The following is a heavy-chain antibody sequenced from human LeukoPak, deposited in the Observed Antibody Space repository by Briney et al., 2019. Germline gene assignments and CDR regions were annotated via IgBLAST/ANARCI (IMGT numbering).Heavy chain of an antibody. CDR3: AREGYYGSGSPPSLYFDY. CDR1: GFAFSNYA. Sequence: PGGSLRLSCTASGFAFSNYAIHWVRQAPGKGLEWVAVTSSDLNVKLYADSVKGRFTISRDNSRSTLYLQMNSLRPEDTAIYYCAREGYYGSGSPPSLYFDYWGQGTLVTVSS. J-gene: IGHJ4*02. V-gene: IGHV3-30-3*01. D-gene: IGHD3-10*01. CDR2: TSSDLNVK.